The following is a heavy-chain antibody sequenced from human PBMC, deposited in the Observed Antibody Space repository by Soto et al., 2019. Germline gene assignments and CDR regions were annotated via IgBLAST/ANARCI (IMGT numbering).Heavy chain of an antibody. CDR2: MNPNSGNT. V-gene: IGHV1-8*01. J-gene: IGHJ4*02. D-gene: IGHD6-6*01. CDR1: GYTFTSYD. Sequence: ASVKVSCKASGYTFTSYDINWVRQATGQGLEWMGWMNPNSGNTGYAQKFQGRVTMTRNTSISTAYMQLSSLRSEDTAVYYCAKSSPYSSSLFDYWGQGTLVTVSS. CDR3: AKSSPYSSSLFDY.